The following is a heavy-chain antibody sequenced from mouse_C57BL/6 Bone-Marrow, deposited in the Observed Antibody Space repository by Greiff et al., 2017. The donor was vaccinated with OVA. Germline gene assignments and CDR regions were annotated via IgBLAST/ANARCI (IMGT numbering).Heavy chain of an antibody. CDR1: GFSLSTTGLG. CDR3: ARIYYDYRGYFDY. D-gene: IGHD2-4*01. J-gene: IGHJ2*01. Sequence: QVTLKVSGPGILQSSQTLSLTCSFSGFSLSTTGLGVSWIRQPSGKGLEWLAHIYWDDAKRSNPSLKSRLTISKDTSRNQVFLKITGVDTADTATYYCARIYYDYRGYFDYWGQGTTLTVSS. V-gene: IGHV8-12*01. CDR2: IYWDDAK.